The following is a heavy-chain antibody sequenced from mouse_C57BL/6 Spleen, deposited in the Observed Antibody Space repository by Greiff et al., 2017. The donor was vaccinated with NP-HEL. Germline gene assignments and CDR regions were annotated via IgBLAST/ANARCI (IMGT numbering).Heavy chain of an antibody. CDR3: AREYDYDGAMDY. D-gene: IGHD2-4*01. CDR2: ISDGGSYT. V-gene: IGHV5-4*01. CDR1: GFTFSSYA. J-gene: IGHJ4*01. Sequence: EVKLVESGGGLVKPGGSLKLSCAASGFTFSSYAMSWVRQTPEKRLEWVATISDGGSYTYYPDNVKGRFTISRDNAKNNLYLQMSHLKSEDTAMYYCAREYDYDGAMDYWGQGTSVTVSS.